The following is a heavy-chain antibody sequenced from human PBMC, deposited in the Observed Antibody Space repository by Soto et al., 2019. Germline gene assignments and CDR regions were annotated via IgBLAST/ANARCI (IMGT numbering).Heavy chain of an antibody. J-gene: IGHJ4*02. CDR1: GFSLSTSGVG. D-gene: IGHD3-10*01. CDR2: IYWDDDK. V-gene: IGHV2-5*02. CDR3: AHSSGIAWSLDY. Sequence: QITLKESGPTLVKPTQTLTLTCTFSGFSLSTSGVGVGWIRQPPGKALEWLALIYWDDDKRYSPSLKSRLTLXKVXTKNQVALTMTNMDPVDTATYYCAHSSGIAWSLDYRGQGTLVTVSS.